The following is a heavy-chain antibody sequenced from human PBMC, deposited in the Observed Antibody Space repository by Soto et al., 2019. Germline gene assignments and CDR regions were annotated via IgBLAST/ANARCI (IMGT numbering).Heavy chain of an antibody. CDR2: ISGSGGST. CDR1: GFTFSSYA. D-gene: IGHD2-2*01. V-gene: IGHV3-23*01. CDR3: ARRYFSSTSCRPDYYYYYYMDV. Sequence: GGSLRLSCAASGFTFSSYAMSWVRQAPGKGLEWVSAISGSGGSTYYADSVKGRFTISRDNSKNKLYLQMNNLRAEDTAVYYCARRYFSSTSCRPDYYYYYYMDVWGKGTTVTVSS. J-gene: IGHJ6*03.